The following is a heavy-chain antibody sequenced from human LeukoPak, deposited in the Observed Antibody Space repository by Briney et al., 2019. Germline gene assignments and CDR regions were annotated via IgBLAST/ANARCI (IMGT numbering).Heavy chain of an antibody. Sequence: GGSLVISCASSGFTICDEGMHWVRQAPGKGLEWVAVISYDGSNKYYADSVKGRFTISRDNSKNTLYLQMNGLRVEDTAVYYCAKGSMGRCSGNSCYSVYWGQGTLVTVSS. CDR3: AKGSMGRCSGNSCYSVY. V-gene: IGHV3-30*18. CDR1: GFTICDEG. D-gene: IGHD5-12*01. J-gene: IGHJ4*02. CDR2: ISYDGSNK.